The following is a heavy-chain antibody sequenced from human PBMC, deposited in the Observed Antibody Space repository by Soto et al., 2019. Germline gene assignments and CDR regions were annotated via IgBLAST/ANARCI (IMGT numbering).Heavy chain of an antibody. Sequence: ASVKVSCKASGYTFTSYYMHWVRQAPGQGLEWMGIINPSGGSTSYAQKFQGRVTMTRDTSTSTVYMELSSLRSEDTAVYYCARETAVAGTNGAFDIWGQGTMVTVSS. J-gene: IGHJ3*02. V-gene: IGHV1-46*03. CDR3: ARETAVAGTNGAFDI. CDR1: GYTFTSYY. D-gene: IGHD6-19*01. CDR2: INPSGGST.